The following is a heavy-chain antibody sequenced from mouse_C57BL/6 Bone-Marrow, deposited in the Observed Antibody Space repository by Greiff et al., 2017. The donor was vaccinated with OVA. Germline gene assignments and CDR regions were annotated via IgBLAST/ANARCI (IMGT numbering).Heavy chain of an antibody. Sequence: VQLQQPGTELVKPGASVKLSCKASGYTFTSYWMHWVKQRPGQGLEWIGNINPSNGGTNYNEKFKSKATLTVDKSSSTAYMQLSSLTSEDSAVYYCARLDYGSSRYFDVWGTGTTVTVSS. V-gene: IGHV1-53*01. CDR3: ARLDYGSSRYFDV. CDR1: GYTFTSYW. J-gene: IGHJ1*03. CDR2: INPSNGGT. D-gene: IGHD1-1*01.